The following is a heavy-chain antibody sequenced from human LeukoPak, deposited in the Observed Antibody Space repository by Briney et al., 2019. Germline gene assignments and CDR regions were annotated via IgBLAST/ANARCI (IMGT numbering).Heavy chain of an antibody. CDR2: IYHSGST. J-gene: IGHJ2*01. D-gene: IGHD3/OR15-3a*01. CDR1: GGSISSSNW. V-gene: IGHV4-4*02. Sequence: SETLSLTCAVSGGSISSSNWWSWVRQPPGKGLEWIGEIYHSGSTNYNPSLKSRVTISVDTSKNQFSLKLSSVTAADTAVYYCARERTGYWYFDLWGRGTLVTVSS. CDR3: ARERTGYWYFDL.